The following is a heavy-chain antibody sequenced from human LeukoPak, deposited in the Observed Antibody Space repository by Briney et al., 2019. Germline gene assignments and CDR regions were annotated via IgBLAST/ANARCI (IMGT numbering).Heavy chain of an antibody. CDR1: GYTFTSYA. CDR2: INTNTGNP. V-gene: IGHV7-4-1*02. J-gene: IGHJ4*02. CDR3: ARVSPYSSSWWGDFDY. Sequence: ASVKVSCKASGYTFTSYAMNWVRQAPGQGLEWMGWINTNTGNPTYAQGFTGRFVFSLGTSVSTAYLQISSLKAEDTAVYYCARVSPYSSSWWGDFDYWGQGTLVTVSS. D-gene: IGHD6-13*01.